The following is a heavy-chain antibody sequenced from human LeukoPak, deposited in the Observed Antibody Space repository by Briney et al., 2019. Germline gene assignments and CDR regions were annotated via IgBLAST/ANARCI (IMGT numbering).Heavy chain of an antibody. CDR2: IASDGSST. CDR3: ARGRPHGNDY. CDR1: GLSFNKAW. Sequence: PGGSLRLSCAVSGLSFNKAWMNWVRQAPGKGLVWVSRIASDGSSTTYADSVKGRFSISRDNAKNTLYLQMNSLRVEDTAVYYCARGRPHGNDYWGQGTLVTVSS. D-gene: IGHD4-23*01. V-gene: IGHV3-74*01. J-gene: IGHJ4*02.